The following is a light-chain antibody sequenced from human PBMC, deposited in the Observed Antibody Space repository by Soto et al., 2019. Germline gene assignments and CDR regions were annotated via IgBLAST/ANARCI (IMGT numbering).Light chain of an antibody. CDR1: SSNIGAGYD. Sequence: QSVLTQPPSVSGAPGQRVTISCTGGSSNIGAGYDVHWYQQLPGTAPKLLIYGNNNRPSGVPDRFSVSKSGTSASLAITGAQCGDGAVYQCQPYATSRGGPEVFGGGTK. CDR2: GNN. V-gene: IGLV1-40*01. J-gene: IGLJ3*02. CDR3: QPYATSRGGPEV.